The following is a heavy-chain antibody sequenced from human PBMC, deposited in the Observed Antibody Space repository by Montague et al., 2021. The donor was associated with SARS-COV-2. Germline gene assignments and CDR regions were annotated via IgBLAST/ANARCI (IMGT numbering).Heavy chain of an antibody. CDR1: GGSIRTSSYY. D-gene: IGHD4-17*01. V-gene: IGHV4-39*01. CDR2: IYYSGST. J-gene: IGHJ3*02. Sequence: SETLSLTCTVSGGSIRTSSYYWGWIRQPPGKGLDWIGSIYYSGSTYYNPSLKSRVTISVDTSKNQFSLKLSSVTAADTAVYYCAMRGGALDAFDIWGQGTRSSSLQ. CDR3: AMRGGALDAFDI.